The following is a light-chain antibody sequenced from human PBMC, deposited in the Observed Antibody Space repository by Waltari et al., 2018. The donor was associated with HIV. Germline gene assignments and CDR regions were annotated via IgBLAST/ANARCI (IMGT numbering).Light chain of an antibody. Sequence: DIQMTQTPSSLSASVGDTVTIACRASQTICSSVNWYQQPPRKAPRLLISTASTLQSVVPSSFSGSGAGTDFTLTISSLQPDDFATYYCQQSFSFPLSFGQGTKVEIK. CDR3: QQSFSFPLS. V-gene: IGKV1-39*01. CDR1: QTICSS. J-gene: IGKJ1*01. CDR2: TAS.